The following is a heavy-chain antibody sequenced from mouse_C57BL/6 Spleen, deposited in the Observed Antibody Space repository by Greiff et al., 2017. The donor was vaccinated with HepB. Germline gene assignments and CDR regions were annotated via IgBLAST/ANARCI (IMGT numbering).Heavy chain of an antibody. CDR2: IHPNSGST. CDR3: ARSNWDGSFDY. CDR1: GYTFTSYW. J-gene: IGHJ2*01. D-gene: IGHD4-1*01. V-gene: IGHV1-64*01. Sequence: VKLQQPGAELVKPGASVKLSCKASGYTFTSYWMHWVKQRPGQGLEWIGMIHPNSGSTNYNEKFKRKATLTVDKSSSTAYMQLSSLTSEDSAVYYCARSNWDGSFDYWGPGTTLTVSS.